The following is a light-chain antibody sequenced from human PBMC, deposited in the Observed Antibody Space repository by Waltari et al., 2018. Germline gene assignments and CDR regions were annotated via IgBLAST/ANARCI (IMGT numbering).Light chain of an antibody. Sequence: QSALTQPASVSGSPGQSIPISCTGTSSDVGSYTLFSWYQQHPGKSPKPMIYEGSKRPSGVSNRFSGSKSGNTASLTISGLQAEDEADYYCCSYAGSSTFVVFGGGTKLTVL. CDR3: CSYAGSSTFVV. J-gene: IGLJ2*01. CDR1: SSDVGSYTL. CDR2: EGS. V-gene: IGLV2-23*03.